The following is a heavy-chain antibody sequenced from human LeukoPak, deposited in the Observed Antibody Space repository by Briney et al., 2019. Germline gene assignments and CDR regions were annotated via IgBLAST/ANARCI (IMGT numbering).Heavy chain of an antibody. CDR1: GFTFSSYA. CDR2: ISGSGGST. D-gene: IGHD3-10*01. V-gene: IGHV3-23*01. CDR3: AQAGASGSYGLQYYYCMDV. J-gene: IGHJ6*03. Sequence: PGGSLRLSCAASGFTFSSYAMSWVRQAPGKGLEWVSAISGSGGSTDYADSVKGRFTISRDNSKNTLYLQMNSLRAEDTALYYCAQAGASGSYGLQYYYCMDVWGKGTTVTVSS.